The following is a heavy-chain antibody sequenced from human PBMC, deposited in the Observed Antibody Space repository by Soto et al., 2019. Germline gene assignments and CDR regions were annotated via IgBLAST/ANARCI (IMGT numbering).Heavy chain of an antibody. Sequence: GGSLRLSCAASGFTFSNYAMSWVRQAPGKGLEWVSAISGSGGSTYYADSVKGRFTISRDNSNNTLYLEMNSLRAEDTAVYYCAEKATIQLGYCSGGSCKIDYWGQGTLVTVSS. J-gene: IGHJ4*02. CDR3: AEKATIQLGYCSGGSCKIDY. CDR2: ISGSGGST. D-gene: IGHD2-15*01. CDR1: GFTFSNYA. V-gene: IGHV3-23*01.